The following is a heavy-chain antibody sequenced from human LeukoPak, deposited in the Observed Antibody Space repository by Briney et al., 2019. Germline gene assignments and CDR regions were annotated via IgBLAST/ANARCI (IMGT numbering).Heavy chain of an antibody. V-gene: IGHV1-2*02. CDR2: INPNSGGT. Sequence: ASVKVSFKASVYTFTDYYMHWVRQAPGQGREGLGWINPNSGGTNYAKKFQGRVPLPRDMSISTAYMELSGLTSDDTAIYYCARGTTAATPYFFAFWGEGTQVTVSS. D-gene: IGHD2-15*01. J-gene: IGHJ1*01. CDR1: VYTFTDYY. CDR3: ARGTTAATPYFFAF.